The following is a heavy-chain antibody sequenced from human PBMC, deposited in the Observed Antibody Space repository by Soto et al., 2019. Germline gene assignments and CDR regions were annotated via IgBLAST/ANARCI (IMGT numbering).Heavy chain of an antibody. Sequence: ASVKVSRKASGFTFNSPAIQWGGQARGQRLEWIGWIVVGSGNTNYAQKFQERVTIPRDMSTSTAYMELSSLRSEDTAVYYCAVHCGGDCYYGMDVWGQGTTVTVSS. J-gene: IGHJ6*02. CDR2: IVVGSGNT. CDR1: GFTFNSPA. V-gene: IGHV1-58*02. D-gene: IGHD2-21*01. CDR3: AVHCGGDCYYGMDV.